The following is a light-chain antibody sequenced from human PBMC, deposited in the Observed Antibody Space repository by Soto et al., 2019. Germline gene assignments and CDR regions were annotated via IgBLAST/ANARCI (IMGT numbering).Light chain of an antibody. J-gene: IGLJ1*01. V-gene: IGLV2-14*03. Sequence: QSALTQPASVSGSPGQSITISCTGTSSDVDGYNFVSWYQHHPGKAPKLIIYDVSNRPSGVSSRFSGFKSGNTASLTVSGLQAEDEADYYCTPYTPTFTYLFGTGTKFTVL. CDR3: TPYTPTFTYL. CDR2: DVS. CDR1: SSDVDGYNF.